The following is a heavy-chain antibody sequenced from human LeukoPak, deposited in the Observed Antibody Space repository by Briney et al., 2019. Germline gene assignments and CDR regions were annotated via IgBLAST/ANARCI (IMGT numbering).Heavy chain of an antibody. CDR3: VKGGSSGYFSPSIFDY. Sequence: GGSLRLSRSASGFTFSSYGMHWVRQAPGKGLEYVSAITSSGGSTYYAASVKGRFTISRDNSKNTLYLQMSSLGDEDTAVYYCVKGGSSGYFSPSIFDYWGQGALVTVSS. J-gene: IGHJ4*02. CDR2: ITSSGGST. D-gene: IGHD3-22*01. CDR1: GFTFSSYG. V-gene: IGHV3-64D*06.